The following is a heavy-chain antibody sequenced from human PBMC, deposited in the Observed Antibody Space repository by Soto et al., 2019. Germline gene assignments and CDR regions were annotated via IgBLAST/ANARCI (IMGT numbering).Heavy chain of an antibody. CDR2: IYYSGST. Sequence: QVQLQESGPGLVKPSETLSLTCTVSGGSISSYYWSWIRQPPGKGLEWIGYIYYSGSTNDNPSLKRRVTISVDTSKNQFSLKLSSVTAADTAVYYCARATCSSTSCYGWLVWFDPWGRETLVTVSS. D-gene: IGHD2-2*01. J-gene: IGHJ5*02. CDR3: ARATCSSTSCYGWLVWFDP. V-gene: IGHV4-59*01. CDR1: GGSISSYY.